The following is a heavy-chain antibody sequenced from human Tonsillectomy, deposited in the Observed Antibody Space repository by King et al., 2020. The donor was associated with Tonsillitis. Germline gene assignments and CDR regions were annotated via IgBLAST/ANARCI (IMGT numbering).Heavy chain of an antibody. CDR3: TTESATYGNYSVDD. D-gene: IGHD1-7*01. V-gene: IGHV3-15*01. J-gene: IGHJ4*02. CDR2: IKSKTDGGST. CDR1: GFTFRNAW. Sequence: VQLVESGGGLVKPGGSLRLSCAASGFTFRNAWMSWVRQAPGKGLEWVGRIKSKTDGGSTDFAAPVQGRFTISRDDSKNTLYLQMNSLKTEDTAVYYWTTESATYGNYSVDDWGQGTLVTVSA.